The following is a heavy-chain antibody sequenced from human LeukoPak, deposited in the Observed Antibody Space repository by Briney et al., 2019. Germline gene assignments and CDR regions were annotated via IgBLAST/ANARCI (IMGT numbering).Heavy chain of an antibody. J-gene: IGHJ6*02. Sequence: GGSLRLSCAASGFTFKTYTMHWVRQAPGMGLEWVSSISSSSSYIYYADSVKGRFTISRDNAKNSLYLQMNSLRAEDTAVYYCARGGGDPGRDYGMDVWGQGTTVTVSS. V-gene: IGHV3-21*01. CDR3: ARGGGDPGRDYGMDV. CDR1: GFTFKTYT. CDR2: ISSSSSYI. D-gene: IGHD2-21*02.